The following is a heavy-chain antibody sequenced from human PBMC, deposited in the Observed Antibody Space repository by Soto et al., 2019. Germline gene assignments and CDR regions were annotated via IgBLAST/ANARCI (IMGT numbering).Heavy chain of an antibody. CDR1: GYIFTSYG. D-gene: IGHD3-22*01. V-gene: IGHV1-18*04. CDR3: ARVWLTMLVLPFGVL. CDR2: INTDNGNT. J-gene: IGHJ4*02. Sequence: ASVKVSCKASGYIFTSYGISWVRQAPGQGLEWMGWINTDNGNTKYAQKFEGRVTMTRDRSTATAYMELRSLRSDDTAVYYCARVWLTMLVLPFGVLWGQGPQVTVSS.